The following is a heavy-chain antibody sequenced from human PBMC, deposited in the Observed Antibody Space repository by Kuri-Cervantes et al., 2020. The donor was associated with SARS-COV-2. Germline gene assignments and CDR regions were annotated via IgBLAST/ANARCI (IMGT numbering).Heavy chain of an antibody. CDR2: INHSGST. Sequence: SETLCLTCAVYGGSFSGYYWSWIRQPPGKGLEWIGEINHSGSTNYNPSLKSRVTISVDTSKNQFSLKLSSVTAADTAVYYCGGDKIYFDYWGQGTLVTVSS. CDR3: GGDKIYFDY. J-gene: IGHJ4*02. D-gene: IGHD2-15*01. CDR1: GGSFSGYY. V-gene: IGHV4-34*01.